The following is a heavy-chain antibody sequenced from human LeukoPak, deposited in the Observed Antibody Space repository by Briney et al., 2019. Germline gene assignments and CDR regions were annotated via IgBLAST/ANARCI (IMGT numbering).Heavy chain of an antibody. V-gene: IGHV3-21*01. Sequence: NPGGSLRLSCAASGFTFSSYSMNWGRQAPGKGLEWVSSISSSSSYIYYADSVKGRFTISRDNAKNSLYLQMNSLRAEDTAVYYCARENYYGSGSQYFDYWGQGTLVTVSS. CDR1: GFTFSSYS. CDR3: ARENYYGSGSQYFDY. D-gene: IGHD3-10*01. J-gene: IGHJ4*02. CDR2: ISSSSSYI.